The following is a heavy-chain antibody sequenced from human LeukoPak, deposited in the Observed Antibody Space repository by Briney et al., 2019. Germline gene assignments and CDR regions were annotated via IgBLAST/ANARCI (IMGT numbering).Heavy chain of an antibody. V-gene: IGHV5-51*01. Sequence: GESLKISCKTSGYNFTSYWIGWVRQMPGKGLEWMGIFYPGDSDTKYSPSFQGRVTISVDKSISTAYLQWSSLQASDTAVYYCARLSVWGHYFDYWGQGTLVTVSS. CDR2: FYPGDSDT. CDR1: GYNFTSYW. D-gene: IGHD5/OR15-5a*01. J-gene: IGHJ4*02. CDR3: ARLSVWGHYFDY.